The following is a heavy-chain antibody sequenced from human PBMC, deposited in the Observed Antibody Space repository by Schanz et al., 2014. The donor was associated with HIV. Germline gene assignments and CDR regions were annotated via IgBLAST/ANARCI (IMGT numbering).Heavy chain of an antibody. J-gene: IGHJ6*02. CDR1: GFTFSNYA. Sequence: QVQLVESGGGVVQPGRSLRLSCAVSGFTFSNYAIHWVRQAPGKGLEWVAVISYDGNNKYYADSVKGRFTISRDNSKNTLYLQMNSLRAEDTAVYYCTKEVPPDVWGQGTTVTVSS. CDR3: TKEVPPDV. V-gene: IGHV3-30-3*02. D-gene: IGHD1-1*01. CDR2: ISYDGNNK.